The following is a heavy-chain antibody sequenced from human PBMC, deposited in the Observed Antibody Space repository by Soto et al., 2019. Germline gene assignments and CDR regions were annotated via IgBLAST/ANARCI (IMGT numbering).Heavy chain of an antibody. CDR1: EFSFSSYG. D-gene: IGHD1-26*01. CDR3: AKNPERGKLYFDL. V-gene: IGHV3-30*18. CDR2: ISSDASEK. J-gene: IGHJ2*01. Sequence: QVHLVGSGGGVVQPGRSLRLSCAASEFSFSSYGMHWVRQTPDKGLEWVAAISSDASEKFYSDSVKGRFTISRDNSKNTLYLQMNSLSDEDTAMYYCAKNPERGKLYFDLWGRGTQVTVSS.